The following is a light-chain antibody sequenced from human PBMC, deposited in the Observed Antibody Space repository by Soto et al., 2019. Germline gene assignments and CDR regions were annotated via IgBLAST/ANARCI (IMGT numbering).Light chain of an antibody. V-gene: IGLV9-49*01. CDR1: SGYSNYK. Sequence: QPVLAQPPSASASLGASVTLTCTLSSGYSNYKVDWYQQRPGKGPRFVMRVGTGGIVGSKGDGIPDRFSVLGSGLNRYLTIRNIQEEDESDYHCGADHGSGSHFVYGVFGTGTKVTVL. J-gene: IGLJ1*01. CDR3: GADHGSGSHFVYGV. CDR2: VGTGGIVG.